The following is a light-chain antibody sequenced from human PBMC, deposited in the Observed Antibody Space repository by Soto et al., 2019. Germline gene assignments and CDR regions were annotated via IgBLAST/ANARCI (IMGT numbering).Light chain of an antibody. J-gene: IGKJ1*01. Sequence: GDRVTITCRASQSISSWLAWYQQKPGKAPKLLIYDASTLESGVPSRFSGSGSGTEFTLTISSLQPDDFATYYCQQYRTFGQGTKVDI. CDR2: DAS. CDR1: QSISSW. CDR3: QQYRT. V-gene: IGKV1-5*01.